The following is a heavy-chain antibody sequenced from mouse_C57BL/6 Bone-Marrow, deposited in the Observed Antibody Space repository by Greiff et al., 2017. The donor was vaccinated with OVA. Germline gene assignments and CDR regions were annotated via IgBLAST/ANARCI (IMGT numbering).Heavy chain of an antibody. CDR3: ARERVYYGNYLYYFDY. Sequence: EVMLVESGGGLVKPGGSLKLSCAASGFTFSSYAMSWVRQTPEKRLEWVATISDGGSYTYYPDNVKGRFTISRDNAKNNLYLQLSHLKSEDTAMYYCARERVYYGNYLYYFDYWGQGTTLTVSS. D-gene: IGHD2-1*01. V-gene: IGHV5-4*01. CDR1: GFTFSSYA. J-gene: IGHJ2*01. CDR2: ISDGGSYT.